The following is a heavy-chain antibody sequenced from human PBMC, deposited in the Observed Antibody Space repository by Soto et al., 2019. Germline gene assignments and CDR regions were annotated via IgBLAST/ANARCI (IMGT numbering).Heavy chain of an antibody. CDR2: ITSKSSTI. D-gene: IGHD3-10*01. CDR3: PTQNPTRGPY. CDR1: GVTCSSYG. V-gene: IGHV3-48*01. J-gene: IGHJ4*02. Sequence: GGSVKLGCGASGVTCSSYGMNWVRQAPGKGLEWVSYITSKSSTIKYADSVQGRFTISRDNTKNTLYLQMNSLRAEDTAVYYCPTQNPTRGPYSGQATLVTVSS.